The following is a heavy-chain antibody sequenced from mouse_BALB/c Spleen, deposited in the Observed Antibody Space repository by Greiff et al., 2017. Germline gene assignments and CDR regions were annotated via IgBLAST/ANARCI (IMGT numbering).Heavy chain of an antibody. J-gene: IGHJ3*01. CDR1: GYSITSDYA. V-gene: IGHV3-2*02. CDR3: ARWDDYDGFAY. CDR2: ISYSGST. D-gene: IGHD2-4*01. Sequence: VQLKESGPGLVKPSQSLSLTCTVTGYSITSDYAWNWIRQFPGNKLEWMGYISYSGSTSYNPSLKSRISITRDTSKNQFFLQLNSVTTEDTATYYCARWDDYDGFAYWGQGTLVTVSA.